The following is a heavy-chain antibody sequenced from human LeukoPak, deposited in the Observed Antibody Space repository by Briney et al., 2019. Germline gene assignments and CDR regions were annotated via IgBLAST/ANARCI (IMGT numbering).Heavy chain of an antibody. V-gene: IGHV4-39*01. J-gene: IGHJ4*02. D-gene: IGHD1-26*01. Sequence: PSETLSLTCTVSGGSISSSSYYWGWIRQPPGKGLEWIGSIYYSGSTYYNPSLKSRVTISVDTSKNQFPLKLSSVTAADTAVYYCARQLEWELLRGEEFDYWGQGTLVTVSS. CDR2: IYYSGST. CDR1: GGSISSSSYY. CDR3: ARQLEWELLRGEEFDY.